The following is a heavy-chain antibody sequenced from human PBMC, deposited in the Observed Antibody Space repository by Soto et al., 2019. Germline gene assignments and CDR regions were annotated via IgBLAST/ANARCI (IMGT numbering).Heavy chain of an antibody. CDR1: GFTFDNYA. V-gene: IGHV3-9*01. Sequence: EVYLVESGGGLVQPGTSLRLSCTASGFTFDNYAMHWVXXXXXXXXEWVSGINRDATYVVYADSVKDRFTISRDNAKXXXXXXXXXXXXXXXXXXXXXXXXXXXXXXFDYWGQGTPVTVSS. J-gene: IGHJ4*02. CDR2: INRDATYV. CDR3: XXXXXXXXXXFDY.